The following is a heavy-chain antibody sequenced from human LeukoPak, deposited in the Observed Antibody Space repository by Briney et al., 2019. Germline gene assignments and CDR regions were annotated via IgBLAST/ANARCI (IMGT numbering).Heavy chain of an antibody. CDR3: ASSRIQLWPRYYMDV. Sequence: GGSLRLSCAAPGFTFSSYSMNWVRQAPGKGLEWVSSISSSSSYIYYADSVKGRFTISRDNAKNSLYLQMNSLRAEDTAVYYCASSRIQLWPRYYMDVWGKGTTVTVSS. V-gene: IGHV3-21*01. D-gene: IGHD5-18*01. CDR2: ISSSSSYI. CDR1: GFTFSSYS. J-gene: IGHJ6*03.